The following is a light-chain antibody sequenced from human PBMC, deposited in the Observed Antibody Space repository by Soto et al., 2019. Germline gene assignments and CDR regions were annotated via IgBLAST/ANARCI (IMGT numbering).Light chain of an antibody. CDR1: QGISSR. Sequence: DIQMTQSPSTLSASVGDRVTISCRASQGISSRLAWYQQKPGKAPKLLIYKASSLESGVPSRFSGSGSGTEFTLTISSLQPDDFATYYCQQYHDYWTFGQGTKVDIK. V-gene: IGKV1-5*03. CDR2: KAS. J-gene: IGKJ1*01. CDR3: QQYHDYWT.